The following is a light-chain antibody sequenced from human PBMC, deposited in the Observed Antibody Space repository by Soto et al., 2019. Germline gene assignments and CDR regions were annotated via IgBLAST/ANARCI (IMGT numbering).Light chain of an antibody. CDR1: ESVSSK. CDR2: DAS. Sequence: EIVMTQSPATLSVSPGERATLSCRASESVSSKLVWYQQKPGQAPRLLIHDASTRATGIPARFSGSGSGTEFTLTISSLQSEDFAVYYCQQRSDWPWTFGQGTKVDIK. V-gene: IGKV3-15*01. CDR3: QQRSDWPWT. J-gene: IGKJ1*01.